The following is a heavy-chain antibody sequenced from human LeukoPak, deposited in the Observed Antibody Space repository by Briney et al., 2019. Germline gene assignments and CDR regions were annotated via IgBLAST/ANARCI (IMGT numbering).Heavy chain of an antibody. Sequence: GGSLRLSCAASGFTFSSYAMSWVRQAPGKGLEWVSAISGSGGSTYYADSVKGRFAISRDNSKNTLYLQMNSLRAEDTAVYYCAARTMVRGYTRYAGYWGQGTLVTVSS. CDR3: AARTMVRGYTRYAGY. V-gene: IGHV3-23*01. CDR1: GFTFSSYA. CDR2: ISGSGGST. D-gene: IGHD3-10*01. J-gene: IGHJ4*02.